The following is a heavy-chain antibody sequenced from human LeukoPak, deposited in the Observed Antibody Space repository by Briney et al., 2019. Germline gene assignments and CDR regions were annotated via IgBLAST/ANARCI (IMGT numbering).Heavy chain of an antibody. CDR1: GFTFSSYA. J-gene: IGHJ4*02. V-gene: IGHV3-23*01. D-gene: IGHD6-6*01. Sequence: GGSLRLSCAASGFTFSSYAMSWVRQAPGKGMEWVSAISGSGGSTYYADSVKGRFTISRDNSKNTLYLQMNSLRVEDTAVYYCAKDLSPGSIAARPRFDYWGQGTLVTVSS. CDR3: AKDLSPGSIAARPRFDY. CDR2: ISGSGGST.